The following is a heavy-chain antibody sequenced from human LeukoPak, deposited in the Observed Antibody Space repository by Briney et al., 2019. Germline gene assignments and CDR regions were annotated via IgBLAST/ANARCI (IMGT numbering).Heavy chain of an antibody. J-gene: IGHJ4*02. CDR1: GFTFSTFP. D-gene: IGHD4/OR15-4a*01. CDR2: IIGSGET. Sequence: GGSLRLSCATSGFTFSTFPMTWVRQAPGKGLEWVSVIIGSGETYYADSVKGRFTISRDNSKNTLYLQMNSLRAEDTAVYYCARDFRCELWGQGTLGTVSS. CDR3: ARDFRCEL. V-gene: IGHV3-23*01.